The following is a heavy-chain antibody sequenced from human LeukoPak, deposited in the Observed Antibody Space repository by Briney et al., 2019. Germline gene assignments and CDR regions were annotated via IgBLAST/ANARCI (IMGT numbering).Heavy chain of an antibody. J-gene: IGHJ4*02. CDR1: GFTFSSYS. CDR2: ISSSTI. V-gene: IGHV3-48*01. Sequence: GGSLRLSCAASGFTFSSYSMSWVRQAPGKGLEWVSYISSSTIYYADSVKGRFTISRDNAKNSLYLQMNSLRAEDTAVYYCATPLSIGGYWGQGSLVTVSS. CDR3: ATPLSIGGY. D-gene: IGHD3-10*01.